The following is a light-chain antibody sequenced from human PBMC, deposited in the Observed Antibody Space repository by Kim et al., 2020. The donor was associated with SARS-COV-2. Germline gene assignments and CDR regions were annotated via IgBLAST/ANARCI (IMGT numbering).Light chain of an antibody. CDR2: GKN. Sequence: SSELTQDPAVSVALGQTVRITCQGDSLRSYYASWYQQKPGQAPVLVIYGKNNRPSGIPDRFSGSSSGNTASLTITGAQAEDEADYYCNSRDSSGAEFDGG. CDR3: NSRDSSGAE. V-gene: IGLV3-19*01. CDR1: SLRSYY. J-gene: IGLJ2*01.